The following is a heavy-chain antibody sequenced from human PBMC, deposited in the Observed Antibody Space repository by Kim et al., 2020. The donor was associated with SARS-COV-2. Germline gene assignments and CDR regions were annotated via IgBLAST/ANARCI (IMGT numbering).Heavy chain of an antibody. CDR3: ASLIWRVRGADPPPSYYYYGMDV. J-gene: IGHJ6*02. D-gene: IGHD3-10*01. V-gene: IGHV1-46*01. CDR1: GYTFTSYY. CDR2: INPSGGST. Sequence: ASVKVSCKASGYTFTSYYMHWVRQAPGQGLEWMGIINPSGGSTSYAQKFQGRVTMTRDTSTSTVYMELSSLRSEDTAVYYCASLIWRVRGADPPPSYYYYGMDVWGQGTTVTVSS.